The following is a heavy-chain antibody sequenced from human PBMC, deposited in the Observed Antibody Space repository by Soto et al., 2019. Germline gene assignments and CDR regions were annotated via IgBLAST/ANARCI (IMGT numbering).Heavy chain of an antibody. V-gene: IGHV4-31*03. Sequence: QVQLQESGPRLVEASQTLSLTCTVSNASITSSGYYWSWVRQPPGKRLEWIGYIYHSGSTFYGPSLQSRLTMSVDTSKNQFSLTLRSVTAADTAVYHCARMSGTYYVPDYWGQGTLVTVSS. J-gene: IGHJ4*02. CDR2: IYHSGST. D-gene: IGHD1-26*01. CDR3: ARMSGTYYVPDY. CDR1: NASITSSGYY.